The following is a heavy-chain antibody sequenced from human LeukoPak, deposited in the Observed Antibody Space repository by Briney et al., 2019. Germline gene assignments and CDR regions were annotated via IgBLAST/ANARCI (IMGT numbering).Heavy chain of an antibody. J-gene: IGHJ4*02. Sequence: GGSLRLSCAASGFSFSDYWMVWVRQSPGKGMEWVANINQDGSEGYYADSVKRRFTISRDNSKNTLYLQMNSLRAEDTAVYDCAKLAAAGTVDYWGQGTLVTVSS. D-gene: IGHD6-13*01. CDR2: INQDGSEG. V-gene: IGHV3-7*01. CDR3: AKLAAAGTVDY. CDR1: GFSFSDYW.